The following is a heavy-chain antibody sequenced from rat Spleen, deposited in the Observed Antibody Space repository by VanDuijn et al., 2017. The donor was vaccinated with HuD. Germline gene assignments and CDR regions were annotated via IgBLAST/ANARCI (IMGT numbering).Heavy chain of an antibody. CDR1: GFTFSDYN. V-gene: IGHV5-7*01. J-gene: IGHJ1*01. CDR3: TTAPTRVLYWYFDF. CDR2: ISYDGSST. Sequence: EVQLVESGGGLVQPGRSLKLSCAASGFTFSDYNMAWVRQAPKKGLEWVATISYDGSSTFYRDSVKGRFTITRDNAKSTLYLQMDSLRSEETATYYCTTAPTRVLYWYFDFWGPGTMVTVSS. D-gene: IGHD1-4*01.